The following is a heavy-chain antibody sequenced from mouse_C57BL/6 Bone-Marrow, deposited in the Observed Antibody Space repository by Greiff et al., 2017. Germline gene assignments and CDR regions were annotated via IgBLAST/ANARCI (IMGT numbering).Heavy chain of an antibody. CDR2: IHPNSGSN. CDR1: GYTCTSYW. Sequence: QVQLQQPGAERVKPGASVKLSCKASGYTCTSYWMHWVKQRPGQGLEWIGMIHPNSGSNNYNEKFKSKATLTVDKSSSTAYRQLSSLTSEDSAVYYCARWRLRRFDYWGQGTTLTVSS. J-gene: IGHJ2*01. CDR3: ARWRLRRFDY. D-gene: IGHD2-4*01. V-gene: IGHV1-64*01.